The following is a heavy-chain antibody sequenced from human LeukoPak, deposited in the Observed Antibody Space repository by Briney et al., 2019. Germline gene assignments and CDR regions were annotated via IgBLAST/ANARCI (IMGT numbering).Heavy chain of an antibody. D-gene: IGHD2-21*01. CDR3: AGSDLWGDAFDI. V-gene: IGHV3-48*02. CDR2: ISSRSSTI. J-gene: IGHJ3*02. CDR1: GFTFSTYS. Sequence: GGSLRLSCAASGFTFSTYSMNWVRQAPGKGLEWVSYISSRSSTIYYADPVKGRFTISRDNAKNSLYLQMNSLRDEDTAVYYCAGSDLWGDAFDIWGQGTMVTVSS.